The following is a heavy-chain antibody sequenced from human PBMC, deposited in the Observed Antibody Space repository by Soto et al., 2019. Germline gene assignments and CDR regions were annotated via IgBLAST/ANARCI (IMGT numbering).Heavy chain of an antibody. Sequence: EVQLVESGGDMVQPGRSLKLSCVGSGYSFEDYSMHWVRQAPGKGLEWVSGISWNGNFTGYASSVKGRFTISSDNAKNSLFLQRRSLSLEDTALYNCVWGSWFAWGQGTLVPVSS. CDR2: ISWNGNFT. CDR3: VWGSWFA. V-gene: IGHV3-9*01. D-gene: IGHD3-16*01. J-gene: IGHJ5*02. CDR1: GYSFEDYS.